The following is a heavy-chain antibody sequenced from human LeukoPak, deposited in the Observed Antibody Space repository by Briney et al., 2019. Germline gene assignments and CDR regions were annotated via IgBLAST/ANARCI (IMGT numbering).Heavy chain of an antibody. CDR1: GGSFSGYY. Sequence: SETLSLTCAVYGGSFSGYYWSWIRQPPGKGLEWIGEINHSGSTNYNPSLKSRVTTSVDTSKNQFSLKLSSVTAADTAVYYCARGWHYDFWSGYYTSIRWFDPWGQGTLVTVSS. CDR2: INHSGST. J-gene: IGHJ5*02. CDR3: ARGWHYDFWSGYYTSIRWFDP. V-gene: IGHV4-34*01. D-gene: IGHD3-3*01.